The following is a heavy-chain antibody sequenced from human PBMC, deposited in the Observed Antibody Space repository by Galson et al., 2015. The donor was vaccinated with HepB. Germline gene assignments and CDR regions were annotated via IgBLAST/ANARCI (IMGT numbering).Heavy chain of an antibody. CDR1: GGSLRGYY. J-gene: IGHJ4*02. D-gene: IGHD2-2*01. CDR3: ARYCSTASCPRGYYFDY. CDR2: INDSGST. V-gene: IGHV4-34*01. Sequence: ETLSLTCDVYGGSLRGYYWSWIRQPPGKGLEWIGEINDSGSTNYNPSLKSRVTISGDTSKNQFSLTLNSVAAADTAVYYCARYCSTASCPRGYYFDYWGQGTLVTVSS.